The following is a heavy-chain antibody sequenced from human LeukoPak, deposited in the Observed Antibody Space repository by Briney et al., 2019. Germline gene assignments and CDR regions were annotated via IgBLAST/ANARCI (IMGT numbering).Heavy chain of an antibody. CDR1: GFTFSSYW. V-gene: IGHV3-7*01. CDR2: IKQDGSEK. D-gene: IGHD3-22*01. CDR3: ASTYYYGAWFDP. J-gene: IGHJ5*02. Sequence: GGSLRLSCAASGFTFSSYWMTWVRQAPGKGLEWVANIKQDGSEKYYVDSVKGRFTISRDNAENSLYLQMNGLRVEDTAVYYCASTYYYGAWFDPWGQGTLVTVSS.